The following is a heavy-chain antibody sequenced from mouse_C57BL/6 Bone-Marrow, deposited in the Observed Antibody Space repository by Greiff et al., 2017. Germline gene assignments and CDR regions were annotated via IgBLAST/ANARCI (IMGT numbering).Heavy chain of an antibody. CDR1: GYTFTSYW. J-gene: IGHJ2*01. D-gene: IGHD3-2*02. CDR3: HRQLRLPCDY. CDR2: IHPNSGST. Sequence: VQLQQPGAELVKPGASVKLSCKASGYTFTSYWMHWVKQRPGQGLEWIGMIHPNSGSTNYNEKFKSKDTLTVDKSSSTAYMQLSSLTSEDSAVYYCHRQLRLPCDYWGQGTTLTVSS. V-gene: IGHV1-64*01.